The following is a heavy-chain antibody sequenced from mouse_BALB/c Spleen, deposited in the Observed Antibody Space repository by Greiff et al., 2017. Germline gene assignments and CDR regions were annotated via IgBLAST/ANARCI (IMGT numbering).Heavy chain of an antibody. CDR1: GDSITSGY. D-gene: IGHD2-4*01. CDR2: ISYSGST. CDR3: ARAYYDPYAMDY. J-gene: IGHJ4*01. Sequence: EVQRVESGPSLVKPSQTLSLTCSVTGDSITSGYWNWIRKFPGNKLEYMGYISYSGSTYYNPSLKSRISITRDTSKNQYYLQLNSVTTEDTATYYCARAYYDPYAMDYWGQGTSVTVSS. V-gene: IGHV3-8*02.